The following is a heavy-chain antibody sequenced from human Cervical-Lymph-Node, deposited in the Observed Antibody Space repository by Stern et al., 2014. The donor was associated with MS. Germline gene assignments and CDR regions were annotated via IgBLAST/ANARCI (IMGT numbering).Heavy chain of an antibody. CDR1: GYTVTNYY. CDR2: INSNGGGT. V-gene: IGHV1-2*02. J-gene: IGHJ4*02. CDR3: ARDMSAVNTPYFDY. Sequence: QVQLVQSGAEVKRPGASVKVSCKTSGYTVTNYYIHWVRQAPGPGLEWMGWINSNGGGTYSEQKFQGRVTMTSDTSISTIYMDLTRLTSDDTAIYYCARDMSAVNTPYFDYWGLGTLVTVSS. D-gene: IGHD4-17*01.